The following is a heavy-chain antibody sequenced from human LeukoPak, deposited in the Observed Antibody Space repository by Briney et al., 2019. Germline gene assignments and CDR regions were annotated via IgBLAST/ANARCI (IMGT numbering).Heavy chain of an antibody. V-gene: IGHV3-7*01. CDR3: ATRPDFDY. CDR2: IKQDGSEE. Sequence: GGSLRLSCAASGFTFSSYWMSWVRQAPGKELEWVGNIKQDGSEEYYVDSVKGRFTISRDNAKNSLYLQMNNLRAEDTAVYYCATRPDFDYWGQGTLVTVSS. J-gene: IGHJ4*02. D-gene: IGHD6-6*01. CDR1: GFTFSSYW.